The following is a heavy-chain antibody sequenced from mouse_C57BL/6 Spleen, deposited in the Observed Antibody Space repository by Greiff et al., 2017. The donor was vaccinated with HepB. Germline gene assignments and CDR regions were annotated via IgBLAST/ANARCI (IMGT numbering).Heavy chain of an antibody. CDR3: ARIGGIYCGHYGGYFDY. CDR1: GYTFTDYY. V-gene: IGHV1-76*01. J-gene: IGHJ2*01. Sequence: QVQLQQSGAELVRPGASVKLSCKASGYTFTDYYINWVKQRPGQGLEWIARIYPGSGNTYYNEKFKGKATLTAEKSSSTAYMQLSSLTSEDSAVYFCARIGGIYCGHYGGYFDYWGQGTTLTVSS. D-gene: IGHD2-1*01. CDR2: IYPGSGNT.